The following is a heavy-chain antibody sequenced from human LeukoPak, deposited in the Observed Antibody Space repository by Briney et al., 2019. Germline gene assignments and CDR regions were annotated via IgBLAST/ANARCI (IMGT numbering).Heavy chain of an antibody. D-gene: IGHD4-17*01. Sequence: GGSLRLSCAASGFTFSSYSMNWVRQAPGKGLEWVSYISSSGSTIYYADSVKGRFTISRDNAKNSLYLQMNSLRAEDTAVHYCARDDDYGDYPFVDYWGQGTLVTVSS. V-gene: IGHV3-48*04. CDR2: ISSSGSTI. J-gene: IGHJ4*02. CDR1: GFTFSSYS. CDR3: ARDDDYGDYPFVDY.